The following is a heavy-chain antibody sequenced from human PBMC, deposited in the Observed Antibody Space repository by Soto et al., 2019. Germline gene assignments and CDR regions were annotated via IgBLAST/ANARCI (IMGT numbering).Heavy chain of an antibody. D-gene: IGHD3-22*01. V-gene: IGHV1-3*01. J-gene: IGHJ1*01. CDR1: GYTFTSYA. Sequence: ASVKVSCKASGYTFTSYAMHWVRQAPGQRLEWMGWINAGNGNTKYSQKFQGRVTITRDTSASTAYMELSSLRSEDTAVYYCAIQTPSSYDSSGYYLLYFQHWGQGTLVIVYS. CDR2: INAGNGNT. CDR3: AIQTPSSYDSSGYYLLYFQH.